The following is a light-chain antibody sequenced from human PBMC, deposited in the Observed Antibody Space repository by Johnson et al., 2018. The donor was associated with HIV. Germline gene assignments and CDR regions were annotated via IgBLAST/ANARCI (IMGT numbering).Light chain of an antibody. CDR1: SSNIGRNY. J-gene: IGLJ1*01. V-gene: IGLV1-51*02. CDR2: END. CDR3: GTWDITLSAGV. Sequence: QSVLTQPPSVSAAPGQKVTISCSGSSSNIGRNYVSWYQQLPGTAPKLLIYENDKRPSGLPDRFSGSKSGTSASLGITGLQTGDEADYYCGTWDITLSAGVFGTVTKVTVL.